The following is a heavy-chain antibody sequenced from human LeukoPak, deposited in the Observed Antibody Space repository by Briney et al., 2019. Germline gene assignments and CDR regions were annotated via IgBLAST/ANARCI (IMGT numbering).Heavy chain of an antibody. V-gene: IGHV4-34*01. CDR1: GGSFSGYY. CDR2: INHSGST. Sequence: SETLSLTCAVYGGSFSGYYWSWIRQPPGKGLEWIGEINHSGSTNYNPSLKSRVTISVDTSKNQFSLKLSSVTAADTAVYYCASSTSYSSGWYASTPGWFDPWGQGTLVTVSS. D-gene: IGHD6-19*01. CDR3: ASSTSYSSGWYASTPGWFDP. J-gene: IGHJ5*02.